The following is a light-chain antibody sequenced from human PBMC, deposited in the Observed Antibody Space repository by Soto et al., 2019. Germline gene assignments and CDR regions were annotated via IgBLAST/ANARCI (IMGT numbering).Light chain of an antibody. J-gene: IGKJ5*01. CDR2: KVS. CDR1: QSLVYSDGNTY. CDR3: MQNTHWPIT. Sequence: DVVMTQSPLSLPVTLGQPASISCRSSQSLVYSDGNTYLNWFQQRPGQSPRRLIYKVSNRDSGVPDRFSGSGSGTDFTLKISRVEPEDVGVYYCMQNTHWPITFGQGTRLEIK. V-gene: IGKV2-30*01.